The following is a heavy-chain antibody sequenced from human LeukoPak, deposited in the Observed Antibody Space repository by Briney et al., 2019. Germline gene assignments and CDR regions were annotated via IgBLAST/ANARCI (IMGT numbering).Heavy chain of an antibody. J-gene: IGHJ6*04. D-gene: IGHD3-10*02. CDR3: AELGITMIGGV. CDR2: IKQDGSEK. V-gene: IGHV3-7*01. Sequence: GGSLRLSCAASGFTFSTYWMNWVRQAPGAGLERVASIKQDGSEKYYVDSVKGRFTISRDNAKNSLYLQMNSLRAEDTAVYYCAELGITMIGGVWGKGTTVTISS. CDR1: GFTFSTYW.